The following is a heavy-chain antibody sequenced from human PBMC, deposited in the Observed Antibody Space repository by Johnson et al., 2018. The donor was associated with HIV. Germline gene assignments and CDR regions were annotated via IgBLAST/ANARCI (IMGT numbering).Heavy chain of an antibody. CDR3: ARGSRYTYDNDDVYLLQAFDY. V-gene: IGHV3-30*04. CDR2: VSYDGSER. CDR1: GFSFSSYA. J-gene: IGHJ3*01. Sequence: QVYLVESGGGVVQPGRSLRLSCAASGFSFSSYAMHWVRQAPGKGLEWVAVVSYDGSERYYGDSVKGRFTISRDNSRNTLYLEMNSLRAEDTAVYYCARGSRYTYDNDDVYLLQAFDYWGQGTMVTVSS. D-gene: IGHD3-16*01.